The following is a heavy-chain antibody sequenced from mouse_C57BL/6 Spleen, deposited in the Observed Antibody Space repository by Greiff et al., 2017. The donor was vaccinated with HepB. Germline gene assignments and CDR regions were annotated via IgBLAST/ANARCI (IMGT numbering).Heavy chain of an antibody. CDR3: ARRRAYYGSAWFAY. J-gene: IGHJ3*01. CDR2: IYPGDGDT. Sequence: VQLQQSGAELVKPGASVKISCKASGYAFSSYWMNWVKQRPGTGLEWIGQIYPGDGDTNYNGKFKGKATLTADKSSSTAYMQLSSLTSEDSAVYFCARRRAYYGSAWFAYWGQGTLVTVSA. D-gene: IGHD1-1*01. V-gene: IGHV1-80*01. CDR1: GYAFSSYW.